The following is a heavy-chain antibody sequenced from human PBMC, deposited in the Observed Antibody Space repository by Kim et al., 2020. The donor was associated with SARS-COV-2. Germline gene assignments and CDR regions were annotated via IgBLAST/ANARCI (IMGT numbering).Heavy chain of an antibody. V-gene: IGHV4-61*02. Sequence: SETLSLTCTVSGGSISSGSYYWSWIRQPAGKGLEWIGRIYTSGSTNYNPSLKSRVTISVDTSKNQFSLKLSSVTAADTAVYYCARGGYSYGYTWFDPWGQGTLVTVSS. CDR1: GGSISSGSYY. CDR2: IYTSGST. D-gene: IGHD5-18*01. J-gene: IGHJ5*02. CDR3: ARGGYSYGYTWFDP.